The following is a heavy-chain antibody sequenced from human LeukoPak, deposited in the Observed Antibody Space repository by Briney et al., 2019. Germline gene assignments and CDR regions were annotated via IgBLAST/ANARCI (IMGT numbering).Heavy chain of an antibody. CDR3: ARAQSVTLSYYFDS. J-gene: IGHJ4*02. Sequence: GGSLRLSCAASGFTFTTYNLHWVRQAPGKGLEWVAFTWSDGSEKFYADSVKGRFIISRDNSKNTLYLQMNSLRVEDTGLYYCARAQSVTLSYYFDSWGRGTLVTVSS. CDR2: TWSDGSEK. V-gene: IGHV3-33*01. CDR1: GFTFTTYN. D-gene: IGHD3-16*01.